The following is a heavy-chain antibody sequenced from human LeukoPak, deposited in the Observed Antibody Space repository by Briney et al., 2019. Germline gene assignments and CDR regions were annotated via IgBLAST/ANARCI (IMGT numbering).Heavy chain of an antibody. CDR1: GCTFTGYY. V-gene: IGHV1-2*02. CDR3: ARVLKYYYDSSGYDDAFDI. Sequence: ASVKVSCKASGCTFTGYYMHWVRQAPGQGLEWMGWINPNSGGTNYAQKFQGRVTMTRDTSISTAYMELSRLRSDDTAVYYCARVLKYYYDSSGYDDAFDIWGQGTMVTVSS. D-gene: IGHD3-22*01. CDR2: INPNSGGT. J-gene: IGHJ3*02.